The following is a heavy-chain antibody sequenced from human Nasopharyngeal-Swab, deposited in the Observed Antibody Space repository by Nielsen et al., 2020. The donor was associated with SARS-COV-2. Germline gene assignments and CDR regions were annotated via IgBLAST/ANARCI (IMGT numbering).Heavy chain of an antibody. J-gene: IGHJ5*02. D-gene: IGHD3-9*01. Sequence: ASVKVSCKASGYTFTSYYMHWVRQAPGQGLEWMGIINPSGASTNYAQKFQGRVTMTRDTSTSTVYMELSSLRSEDTAVYYCARLALTGYYGLGNRYNWFDPWGQGTLVTVSS. CDR2: INPSGAST. V-gene: IGHV1-46*01. CDR1: GYTFTSYY. CDR3: ARLALTGYYGLGNRYNWFDP.